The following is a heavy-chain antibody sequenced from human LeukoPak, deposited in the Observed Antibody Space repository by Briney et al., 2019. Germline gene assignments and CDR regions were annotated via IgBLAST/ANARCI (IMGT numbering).Heavy chain of an antibody. CDR1: GGTFSSYA. J-gene: IGHJ4*02. D-gene: IGHD6-19*01. V-gene: IGHV1-69*05. CDR3: ARGAVAGHSANDY. Sequence: SVKVSCKASGGTFSSYAISWVRQAPGQGLEWMGGIIPIFGTANYAQKLQGRVTMTTDTSTSTAYMELRSLRSDDTAVYYCARGAVAGHSANDYWGQGTLVTVSS. CDR2: IIPIFGTA.